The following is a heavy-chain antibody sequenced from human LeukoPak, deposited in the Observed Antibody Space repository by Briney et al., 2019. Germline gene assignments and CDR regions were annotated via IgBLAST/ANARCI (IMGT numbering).Heavy chain of an antibody. CDR2: IYSGGST. V-gene: IGHV3-53*04. CDR3: AAVDVTLILQLAFNI. Sequence: GRSLRLSCAASGFTVSTNYMSWVRQAPGKGLEWVSVIYSGGSTYYADSVKGRFTISRHNSKNTLYLQMNSLRAEDTAVYYCAAVDVTLILQLAFNIWGQGTMVTVSS. CDR1: GFTVSTNY. D-gene: IGHD3-22*01. J-gene: IGHJ3*02.